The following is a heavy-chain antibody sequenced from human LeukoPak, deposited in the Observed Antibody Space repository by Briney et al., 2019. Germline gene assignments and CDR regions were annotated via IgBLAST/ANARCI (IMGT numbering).Heavy chain of an antibody. CDR2: SRGNDDT. CDR1: GVSFSSVA. CDR3: AKASWVSSTDAAR. V-gene: IGHV3-23*01. D-gene: IGHD3-16*01. J-gene: IGHJ4*02. Sequence: GGSLRLSCAASGVSFSSVAMSWGREGPATGLEWVPSSRGNDDTLYADSVQVRFTLSSDISRDTVYFHRNNQRVEDTGIYYCAKASWVSSTDAARWGQGTVVSVSS.